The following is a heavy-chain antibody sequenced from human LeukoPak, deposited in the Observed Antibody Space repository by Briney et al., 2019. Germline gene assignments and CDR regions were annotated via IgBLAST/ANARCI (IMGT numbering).Heavy chain of an antibody. CDR1: TYISSDFG. CDR2: VSGDNGQT. Sequence: ASVKVSCKASTYISSDFGISWVRLAPGGGLEWMGWVSGDNGQTNYGHKFYGRVTMTMETSTNTDPMELRGLRSDDTAIYYCARVYLYTTGWSAAYYYFMDVWGKGTTVIVSS. J-gene: IGHJ6*03. CDR3: ARVYLYTTGWSAAYYYFMDV. D-gene: IGHD3-16*02. V-gene: IGHV1-18*01.